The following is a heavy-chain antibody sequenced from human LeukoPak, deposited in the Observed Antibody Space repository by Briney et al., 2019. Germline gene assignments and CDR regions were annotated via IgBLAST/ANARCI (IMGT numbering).Heavy chain of an antibody. J-gene: IGHJ4*02. CDR3: ARDWGSGYYFDY. D-gene: IGHD5-12*01. CDR1: GGSISSGDYY. V-gene: IGHV4-31*03. Sequence: PSETLSLTCTVSGGSISSGDYYWSWIRQPPGKGLEWIGYIYYSGSTYYNPSLKSRVSISVDTSKNQFSLKLSSVTAADTAVYYCARDWGSGYYFDYWGQGTLVTVSS. CDR2: IYYSGST.